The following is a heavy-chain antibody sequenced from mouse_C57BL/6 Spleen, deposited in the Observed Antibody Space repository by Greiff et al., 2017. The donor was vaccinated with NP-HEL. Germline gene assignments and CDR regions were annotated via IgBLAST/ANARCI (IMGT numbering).Heavy chain of an antibody. J-gene: IGHJ1*03. CDR1: GFTFSSYT. V-gene: IGHV5-9*01. Sequence: EVKVVESGGGLVKPGGSLKLSCAASGFTFSSYTMSWVRQTPEKRLEWVATISGGGGNTYYPASVKGRFTISRDNAKNTLYLQMSSLRSEDTALYYCARRFITTVVSYWYFDVWGTGTTVTVSS. CDR3: ARRFITTVVSYWYFDV. CDR2: ISGGGGNT. D-gene: IGHD1-1*01.